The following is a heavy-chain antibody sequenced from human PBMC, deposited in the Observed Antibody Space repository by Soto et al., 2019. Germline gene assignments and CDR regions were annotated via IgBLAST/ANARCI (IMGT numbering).Heavy chain of an antibody. CDR1: ARSFSGYY. J-gene: IGHJ3*02. CDR3: AISPTSSDI. CDR2: VIHTGRT. Sequence: PQEKLRDTYTGYARSFSGYYWRWIRQPPGKGLEWIGEVIHTGRTNYNPSLKGRVTISVDTSKNQFSLKLSSVTAEDTAVYFCAISPTSSDI. V-gene: IGHV4-34*12.